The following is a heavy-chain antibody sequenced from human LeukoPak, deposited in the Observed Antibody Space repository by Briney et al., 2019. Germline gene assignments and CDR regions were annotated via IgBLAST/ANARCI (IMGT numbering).Heavy chain of an antibody. V-gene: IGHV4-61*01. CDR3: ARGLVTVKFKVGATFDAFDI. CDR1: GGSVSSGSYY. J-gene: IGHJ3*02. D-gene: IGHD1-26*01. Sequence: SETLSLTCTVSGGSVSSGSYYWSWIRQPPGKGLGWIGYIYYSGSTNYNPSLKSRVTISVDTSKNQFSLKLSSVTAADTAVYYCARGLVTVKFKVGATFDAFDIWGQGTMVTVSS. CDR2: IYYSGST.